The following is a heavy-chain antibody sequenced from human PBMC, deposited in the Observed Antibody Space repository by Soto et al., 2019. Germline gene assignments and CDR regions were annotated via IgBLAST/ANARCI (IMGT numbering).Heavy chain of an antibody. CDR3: ARAGYCSSTSCSYYYYYYMDV. J-gene: IGHJ6*03. Sequence: PSETLSLTCTVSGGSTSSYYWSWIRQPPGKGLEWIGYIYYSGSTNYNPSLKSRVTISVDTSKNQFSLKLSSVTAADTAVYYCARAGYCSSTSCSYYYYYYMDVWGKGTTVTVAS. D-gene: IGHD2-2*01. CDR2: IYYSGST. CDR1: GGSTSSYY. V-gene: IGHV4-59*01.